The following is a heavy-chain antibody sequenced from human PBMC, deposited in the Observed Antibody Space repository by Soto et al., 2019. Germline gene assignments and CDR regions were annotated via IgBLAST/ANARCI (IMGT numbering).Heavy chain of an antibody. D-gene: IGHD2-15*01. V-gene: IGHV1-8*01. CDR1: GYTFTSYD. J-gene: IGHJ5*02. Sequence: ASVKVSCKASGYTFTSYDINWVRQATGQGFEWMGWMNPNSGNTGYAQKFQGRFTISRDNAKNSLYLQMNSLRAEDTAVYYCARHYCSGGSCLFGPWGQGTLVTVSS. CDR2: MNPNSGNT. CDR3: ARHYCSGGSCLFGP.